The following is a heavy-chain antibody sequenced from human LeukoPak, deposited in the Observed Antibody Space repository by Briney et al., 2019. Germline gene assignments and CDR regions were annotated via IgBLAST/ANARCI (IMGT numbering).Heavy chain of an antibody. J-gene: IGHJ4*02. CDR2: IYPGDSHI. CDR3: ARQTYSSNWGLGY. D-gene: IGHD6-13*01. CDR1: GYSFTSYW. V-gene: IGHV5-51*01. Sequence: GESLKISCQGSGYSFTSYWIGWVRQMPGKGLEWMGIIYPGDSHITYSPSFQGQVTISADKSISTAYLQWSSLKASDTAMYFWARQTYSSNWGLGYWGQGTLVTVSS.